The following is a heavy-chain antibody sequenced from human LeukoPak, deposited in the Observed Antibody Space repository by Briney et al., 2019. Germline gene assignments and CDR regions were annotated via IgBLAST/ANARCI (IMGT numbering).Heavy chain of an antibody. V-gene: IGHV3-48*04. D-gene: IGHD1-1*01. CDR3: ATDSPETAAFDY. J-gene: IGHJ4*02. CDR1: GFSFSTYS. CDR2: IVGSSSNI. Sequence: GGSLRLSCTASGFSFSTYSMNWVRQAPGKGLEWVSYIVGSSSNIYYADSVKGRFTISRDNAKNSLYLQMDSLRAEDTAVYYCATDSPETAAFDYWGQGPWSPSPQ.